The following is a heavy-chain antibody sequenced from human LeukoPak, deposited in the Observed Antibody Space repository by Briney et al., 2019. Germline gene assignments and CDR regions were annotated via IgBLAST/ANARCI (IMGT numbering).Heavy chain of an antibody. CDR1: GGSFSGYY. CDR2: INHSGST. J-gene: IGHJ4*02. CDR3: ASRVGSLDY. D-gene: IGHD1-26*01. Sequence: SETLSLTCAVYGGSFSGYYWSWIRQPPGKGLEWIGEINHSGSTNYNPSLKSRATISVDTSKNQFSLKLSSVTAADTAVYYCASRVGSLDYWGQGTLVTVSS. V-gene: IGHV4-34*01.